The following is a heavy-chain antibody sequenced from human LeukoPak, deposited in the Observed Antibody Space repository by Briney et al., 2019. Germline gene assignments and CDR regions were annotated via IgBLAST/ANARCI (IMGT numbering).Heavy chain of an antibody. J-gene: IGHJ4*02. CDR1: GFTFSSYS. CDR2: ISSSSSTI. Sequence: PGGSLRLSCAASGFTFSSYSMNWVRQAPGKGLEWVSYISSSSSTIYYADSVKGRFTISRDNSKNTLYLQMNSLRAEDTAVYYCANSGYYDSSGYYFIVRTREYYFDYWGQGTLVTVSS. V-gene: IGHV3-48*01. CDR3: ANSGYYDSSGYYFIVRTREYYFDY. D-gene: IGHD3-22*01.